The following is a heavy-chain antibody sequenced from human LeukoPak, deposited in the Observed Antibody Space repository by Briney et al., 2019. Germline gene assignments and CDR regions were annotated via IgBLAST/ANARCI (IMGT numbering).Heavy chain of an antibody. CDR1: GGSISSSSYY. CDR3: ARNASDSGTSYFDY. V-gene: IGHV4-39*01. Sequence: PSETLSLTCTVSGGSISSSSYYWGWIRQPPGKELEWIVSIYYSGSTSYNPSLKSRVTISVDTSKNQFFLKLGSVTAAGTAVYYCARNASDSGTSYFDYWGQGTLVTVSS. D-gene: IGHD1-26*01. J-gene: IGHJ4*02. CDR2: IYYSGST.